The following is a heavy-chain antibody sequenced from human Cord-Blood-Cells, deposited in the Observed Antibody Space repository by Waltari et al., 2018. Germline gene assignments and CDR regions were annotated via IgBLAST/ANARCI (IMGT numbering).Heavy chain of an antibody. Sequence: QVQLQQWGAGVCKPSETLSLSCAVYGGSFSGYAWSWLPPPPRKGPEWSGQINHSRSTNYNPSLKSRVTISVDTSKNQFSQKLSYVTAADTAVYYCARGQGYDFWSGSNWFDPWGQGTLVTVSS. V-gene: IGHV4-34*01. J-gene: IGHJ5*02. CDR3: ARGQGYDFWSGSNWFDP. CDR1: GGSFSGYA. CDR2: INHSRST. D-gene: IGHD3-3*01.